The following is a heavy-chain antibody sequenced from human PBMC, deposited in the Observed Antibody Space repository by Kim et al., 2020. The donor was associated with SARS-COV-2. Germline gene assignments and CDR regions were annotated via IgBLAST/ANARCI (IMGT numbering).Heavy chain of an antibody. CDR3: ARASWFGDKYYFDY. V-gene: IGHV3-7*01. CDR2: IKEGGSET. Sequence: GGSLRLSCTASCFTFSSYWMTWFRQAPGKGPEWVASIKEGGSETYYVDSVKGRFTISRDNANNSLSLHMNSLRAEDTAVYYCARASWFGDKYYFDYWGQGTLVTVSS. D-gene: IGHD2-21*02. J-gene: IGHJ4*02. CDR1: CFTFSSYW.